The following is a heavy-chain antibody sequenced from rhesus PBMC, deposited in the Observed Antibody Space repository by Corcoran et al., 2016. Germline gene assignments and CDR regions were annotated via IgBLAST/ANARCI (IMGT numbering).Heavy chain of an antibody. J-gene: IGHJ5-1*01. D-gene: IGHD2-39*02. CDR1: DGSISNTY. CDR3: ARSGWTSWDNRFDV. V-gene: IGHV4-173*01. CDR2: VSGSGGAT. Sequence: LQLQESGPGLVKPLETLSLTCVVSDGSISNTYWNWFRQPPGKGLVWIERVSGSGGATDYNSSLKSRVTISRDMSKNQFSLKVNSVTAADTAVYYCARSGWTSWDNRFDVWGAGVLVTVSS.